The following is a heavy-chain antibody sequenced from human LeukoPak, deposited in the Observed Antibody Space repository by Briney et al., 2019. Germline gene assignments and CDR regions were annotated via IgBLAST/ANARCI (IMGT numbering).Heavy chain of an antibody. V-gene: IGHV3-30*18. CDR1: KFTFSNYG. CDR3: AKCPSGVLRYFAPIDY. J-gene: IGHJ4*02. Sequence: PGGSLRLSCEASKFTFSNYGMHWVRQAPGKGLEWVAVISSDGSNKYYADSVKGRFTISRDNSKNTLYLQMNSLRAEDTAVYYCAKCPSGVLRYFAPIDYWGQGTLVTVSS. D-gene: IGHD3-9*01. CDR2: ISSDGSNK.